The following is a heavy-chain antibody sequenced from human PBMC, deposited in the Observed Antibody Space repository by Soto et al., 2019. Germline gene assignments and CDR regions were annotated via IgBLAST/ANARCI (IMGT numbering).Heavy chain of an antibody. V-gene: IGHV1-18*01. CDR3: ARDLGYCNSSGCFRNWFDP. D-gene: IGHD2-15*01. CDR2: ISTYDDKT. Sequence: ASVKVSCKASGYSFRTHGISWVRQAPGQGLEWMGWISTYDDKTNFPQKFQGRITMTTDTSTSTAYMELRSLRSDDTAVYFCARDLGYCNSSGCFRNWFDPWGQGTLVTVAS. CDR1: GYSFRTHG. J-gene: IGHJ5*02.